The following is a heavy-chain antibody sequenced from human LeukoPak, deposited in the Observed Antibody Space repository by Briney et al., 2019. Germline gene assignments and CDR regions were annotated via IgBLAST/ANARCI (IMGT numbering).Heavy chain of an antibody. CDR2: ITSQVDGGTT. Sequence: GGSLRLSCAASGFTFTSAWMSWVRQAPGKGLEWVGRITSQVDGGTTDYAAAVKGRFTISRDDSKNTLFLQMNNLKIEGTAVYYCSTGFFAVDHSWGQGTLVTVSS. V-gene: IGHV3-15*01. D-gene: IGHD2-15*01. J-gene: IGHJ5*02. CDR3: STGFFAVDHS. CDR1: GFTFTSAW.